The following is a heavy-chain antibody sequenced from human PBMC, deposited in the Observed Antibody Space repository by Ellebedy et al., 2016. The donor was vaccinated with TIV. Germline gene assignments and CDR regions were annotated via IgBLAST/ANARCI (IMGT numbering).Heavy chain of an antibody. CDR1: GGSFSGYY. J-gene: IGHJ4*02. CDR3: ARAVAGMKTFDY. CDR2: ISHSGSI. Sequence: SETLSLTCAVYGGSFSGYYWSWIRQPPGKGLEWIGEISHSGSIHYNPSLKSRVTVSVDTSKNQFSLRLTSVTAADTAVYYCARAVAGMKTFDYWGQGTLVTVSS. V-gene: IGHV4-34*01. D-gene: IGHD6-19*01.